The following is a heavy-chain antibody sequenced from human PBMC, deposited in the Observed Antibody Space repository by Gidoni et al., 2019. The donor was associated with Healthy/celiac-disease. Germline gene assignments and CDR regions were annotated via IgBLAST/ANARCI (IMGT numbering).Heavy chain of an antibody. D-gene: IGHD6-6*01. CDR3: AKDQGSSSQYYYYYGMDV. CDR2: ISWNSGSI. Sequence: EVQMVESGGGLVQPGRSLRLSCAASGFPFDDYAMHWVRQAPGKGLEWVSGISWNSGSIGYADSVKGRFTISRDNAKNSLYLQMNSLRAEDTALYYCAKDQGSSSQYYYYYGMDVWGQGTTVTVSS. V-gene: IGHV3-9*01. CDR1: GFPFDDYA. J-gene: IGHJ6*02.